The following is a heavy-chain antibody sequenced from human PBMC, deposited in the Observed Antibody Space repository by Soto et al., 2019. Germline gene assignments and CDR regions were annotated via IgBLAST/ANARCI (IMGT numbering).Heavy chain of an antibody. Sequence: QVQLVQSGAEEKKPGASVKVSCKASGYIFTSYAMHWVRQAPGQRLEWMGWINAGNGNTKYSQKFQGRVTITRDTSASTAYMELSSLRSEDTAVYYCARAPSWWYFDLWGHGTLVTVSS. CDR2: INAGNGNT. CDR1: GYIFTSYA. CDR3: ARAPSWWYFDL. V-gene: IGHV1-3*05. J-gene: IGHJ2*01.